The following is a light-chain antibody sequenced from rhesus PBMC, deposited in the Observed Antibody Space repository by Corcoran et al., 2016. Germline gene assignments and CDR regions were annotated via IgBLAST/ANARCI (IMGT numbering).Light chain of an antibody. CDR3: QQYNDLPLT. CDR1: DTIGSY. Sequence: IVMTQSPATLSLSPGEVATLSCRASDTIGSYLAWYQKKPGQAPKLLVHSAYFRASGIPDRVRGSGSGTHFTLTISSLQPEDVGIYYCQQYNDLPLTFGGGTKVELK. V-gene: IGKV3-40*03. CDR2: SAY. J-gene: IGKJ4*01.